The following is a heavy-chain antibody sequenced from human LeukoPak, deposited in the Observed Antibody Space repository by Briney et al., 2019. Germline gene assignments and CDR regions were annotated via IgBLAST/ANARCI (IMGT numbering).Heavy chain of an antibody. D-gene: IGHD3-22*01. Sequence: GGSLRLSCATSEFSFSDSGMHWVRQAPGKGLEWVAVISYDGSGKYYADSVKGRFTISRDNSKQTLYLQMNGLRAEDTAVYYCARDWDYDSSGYYRDYWGQGTLVTVSS. V-gene: IGHV3-30*03. CDR3: ARDWDYDSSGYYRDY. CDR1: EFSFSDSG. CDR2: ISYDGSGK. J-gene: IGHJ4*02.